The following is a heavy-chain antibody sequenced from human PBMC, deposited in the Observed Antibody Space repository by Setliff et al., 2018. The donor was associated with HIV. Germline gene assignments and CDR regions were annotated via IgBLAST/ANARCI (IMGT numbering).Heavy chain of an antibody. D-gene: IGHD5-12*01. V-gene: IGHV4-4*07. CDR3: ARVGHTRGYTGYDVYYYYMDV. J-gene: IGHJ6*03. CDR2: IFTSGTT. CDR1: GGSISGYY. Sequence: SETLSLTCTVSGGSISGYYWSWIRQPAGKGLEWIGRIFTSGTTNYNPSLKSRVTMSVDTSKNQFSLNLSSMTAADTAVYYCARVGHTRGYTGYDVYYYYMDVWGKGTRVTVSS.